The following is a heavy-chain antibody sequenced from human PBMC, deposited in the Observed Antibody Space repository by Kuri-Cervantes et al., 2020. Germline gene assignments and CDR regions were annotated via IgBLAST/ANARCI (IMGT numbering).Heavy chain of an antibody. D-gene: IGHD3-3*01. Sequence: ETLSLTCAASGFTFSSYSMNWVRQAPGKGLEWVSSISSSSSYIYYADSVKGRFTISRDNAKNSLYLQMNSLRAEDTAVYYCVFGIRRYFDYWGQGTLVTVSS. J-gene: IGHJ4*02. CDR3: VFGIRRYFDY. CDR2: ISSSSSYI. CDR1: GFTFSSYS. V-gene: IGHV3-21*01.